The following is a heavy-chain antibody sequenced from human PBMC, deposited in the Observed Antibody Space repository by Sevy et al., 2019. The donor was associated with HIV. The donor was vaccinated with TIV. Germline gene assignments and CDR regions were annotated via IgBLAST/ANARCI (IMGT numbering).Heavy chain of an antibody. D-gene: IGHD6-19*01. Sequence: GESLKISCKGSGYSFSNYWIAWVRQIPGKGLEWMGIIYPDDSETRYSPSFQGQVTISADKSISTAYLQWSSLNASDTAMYYCARQFGVAVAGHRGQGTLVTVSS. J-gene: IGHJ4*02. V-gene: IGHV5-51*01. CDR1: GYSFSNYW. CDR3: ARQFGVAVAGH. CDR2: IYPDDSET.